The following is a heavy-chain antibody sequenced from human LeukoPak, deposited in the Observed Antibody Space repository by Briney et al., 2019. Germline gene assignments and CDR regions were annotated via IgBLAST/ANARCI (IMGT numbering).Heavy chain of an antibody. CDR3: AREIKRCGGDCYSGPFDI. CDR2: IYYSGST. CDR1: GGSISSGVYY. V-gene: IGHV4-30-4*08. D-gene: IGHD2-21*01. Sequence: SETLSLTCTVSGGSISSGVYYWSWIRQPPGKGLEWIGYIYYSGSTYYNPSLKSRVTISVDTSKNQFSLRLSSVTAADTAIYYCAREIKRCGGDCYSGPFDIWGQGTMVTVSS. J-gene: IGHJ3*02.